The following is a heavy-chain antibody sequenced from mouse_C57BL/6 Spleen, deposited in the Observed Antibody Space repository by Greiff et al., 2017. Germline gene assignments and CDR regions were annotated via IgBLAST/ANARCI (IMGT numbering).Heavy chain of an antibody. CDR2: IDPNSGGT. V-gene: IGHV1-72*01. J-gene: IGHJ4*01. CDR1: GYTFTSYW. D-gene: IGHD2-1*01. CDR3: ARAEFYGNNAMYV. Sequence: VQLQQPGAELVKPGASVKLSCKASGYTFTSYWMHWVKQRTGRGLEWIGRIDPNSGGTKYNEKFKSKATLTVDKPSITAYMQLSSLTSDDSSVYYCARAEFYGNNAMYVSGLRTSVTRSS.